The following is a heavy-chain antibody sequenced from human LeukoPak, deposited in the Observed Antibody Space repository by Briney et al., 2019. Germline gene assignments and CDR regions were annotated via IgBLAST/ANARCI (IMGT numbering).Heavy chain of an antibody. J-gene: IGHJ3*02. CDR2: IWCDGSNK. D-gene: IGHD2-15*01. Sequence: PERSLRLSCTASGFTFSSYGMHWVRQAPGKGLEWVAVIWCDGSNKYYADSVKGRFTISRDNSKNTLYLQMNSLRAEDTAVYYCAKERNDCSGGSCYYLDAFDIWGQGTLVTVSS. CDR3: AKERNDCSGGSCYYLDAFDI. CDR1: GFTFSSYG. V-gene: IGHV3-33*06.